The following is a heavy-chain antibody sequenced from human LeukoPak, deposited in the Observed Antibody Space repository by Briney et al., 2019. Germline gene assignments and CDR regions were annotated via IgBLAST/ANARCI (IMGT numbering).Heavy chain of an antibody. CDR1: GFTFISYG. J-gene: IGHJ4*02. Sequence: GGSLRLSCAASGFTFISYGMSWVRQAPGKGLEWVSGIRGSGDRTFYADSVKGRFTISRDNSENTVYMQMSSLRVEDTAVYYCAKAAVGDVFSFDYWGQGTLVTVSS. D-gene: IGHD1-26*01. CDR2: IRGSGDRT. CDR3: AKAAVGDVFSFDY. V-gene: IGHV3-23*01.